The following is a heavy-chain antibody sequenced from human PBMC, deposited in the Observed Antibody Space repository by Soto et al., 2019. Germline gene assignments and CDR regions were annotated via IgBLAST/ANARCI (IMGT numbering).Heavy chain of an antibody. CDR2: IYYSGST. CDR1: GGSISSSSYY. CDR3: ARGQRIAGTVYYFDY. V-gene: IGHV4-39*01. Sequence: SETLSLTCTVSGGSISSSSYYWGWIRQPPGKGLEWIGSIYYSGSTYYNPSLKSRVTISVDTSKNQFSLKLSSVTAADTAVYYCARGQRIAGTVYYFDYWGQGTLVTVSS. J-gene: IGHJ4*02. D-gene: IGHD6-13*01.